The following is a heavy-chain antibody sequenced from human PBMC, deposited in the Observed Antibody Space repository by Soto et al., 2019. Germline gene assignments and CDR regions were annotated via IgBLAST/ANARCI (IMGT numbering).Heavy chain of an antibody. CDR2: ISYDGSNK. CDR3: AKSKELGVSAPDH. D-gene: IGHD1-26*01. Sequence: GGSLRLSCAASGFTFSSYAMHWVRQVPGKGLEWVAVISYDGSNKYYADSVKGRFTISRDNSKNTLYLQMNSLRAEDTAVYYCAKSKELGVSAPDHWGQGTLVTVS. J-gene: IGHJ4*02. V-gene: IGHV3-30-3*01. CDR1: GFTFSSYA.